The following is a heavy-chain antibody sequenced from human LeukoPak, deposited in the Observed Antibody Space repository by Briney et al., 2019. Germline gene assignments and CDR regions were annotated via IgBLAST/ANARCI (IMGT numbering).Heavy chain of an antibody. Sequence: SVKVSCKASGGTFSSYAISWVRQAPGQGLEWMGGIIPIFGTANYAQKFQGRVTITADESTSTAYMELSSLRSEDTAVYYCARERLNYYGSGSYLWGQGTLVTVSS. J-gene: IGHJ4*02. V-gene: IGHV1-69*13. CDR3: ARERLNYYGSGSYL. D-gene: IGHD3-10*01. CDR1: GGTFSSYA. CDR2: IIPIFGTA.